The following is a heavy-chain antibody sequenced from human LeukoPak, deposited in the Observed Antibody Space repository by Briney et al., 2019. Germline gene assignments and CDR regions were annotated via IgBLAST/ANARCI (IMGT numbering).Heavy chain of an antibody. CDR2: VYDSGTT. J-gene: IGHJ4*02. D-gene: IGHD5-18*01. CDR1: SVSISGHS. CDR3: ARLSGYSYTDS. Sequence: SETLSLTCTVSSVSISGHSWSWIRQPPGKGLEWIGYVYDSGTTNYNPSLKSRITISVDTSNNQFSLKLSSVTAADTALYYCARLSGYSYTDSWGRGTLVTVSS. V-gene: IGHV4-59*08.